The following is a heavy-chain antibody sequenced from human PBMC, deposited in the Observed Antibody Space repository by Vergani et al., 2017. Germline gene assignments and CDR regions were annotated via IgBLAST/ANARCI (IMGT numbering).Heavy chain of an antibody. CDR3: ARGRPYGGWFDP. Sequence: QVQLVQSGAEVKKPGASVKVSCKASGYTFSTYGISWVRQAPGQGLEWMGWINPNTGYTEFAQKFQGRIIMTRDTSATTSFVEVSSLTSDDTAIYYCARGRPYGGWFDPWGQGTQVTVSS. CDR2: INPNTGYT. CDR1: GYTFSTYG. J-gene: IGHJ5*02. D-gene: IGHD2-8*01. V-gene: IGHV1-18*01.